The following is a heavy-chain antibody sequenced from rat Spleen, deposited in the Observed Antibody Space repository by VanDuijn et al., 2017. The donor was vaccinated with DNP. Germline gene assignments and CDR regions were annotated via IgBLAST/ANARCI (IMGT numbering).Heavy chain of an antibody. J-gene: IGHJ3*01. D-gene: IGHD1-12*02. CDR1: GFTFTFYG. CDR3: ARSQGYYFDGSYYPFAY. Sequence: EVQLVESGGGLVQPGRSLKLSCAASGFTFTFYGMAWVRQAPTKGLEWVAYISYDAGGFHYGDSVKGRFTISRDNAKSTLYLQMNSVQTEDTAMYFCARSQGYYFDGSYYPFAYWGQGTLVTVSS. V-gene: IGHV5-29*01. CDR2: ISYDAGGF.